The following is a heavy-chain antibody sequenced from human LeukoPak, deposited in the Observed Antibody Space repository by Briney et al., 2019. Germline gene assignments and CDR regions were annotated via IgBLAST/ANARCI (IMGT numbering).Heavy chain of an antibody. CDR3: ARGGSGYPLDY. CDR1: SSSMSSYY. D-gene: IGHD3-22*01. V-gene: IGHV4-59*01. Sequence: SETLSLTCAVSSSSMSSYYWSWIRQPPGKGLEWIGYIYYTGVTNYSPSLKRRLTISLDTAMKQFSLNLRSVTAADTAMYYCARGGSGYPLDYWGQGTLVTVSS. CDR2: IYYTGVT. J-gene: IGHJ4*02.